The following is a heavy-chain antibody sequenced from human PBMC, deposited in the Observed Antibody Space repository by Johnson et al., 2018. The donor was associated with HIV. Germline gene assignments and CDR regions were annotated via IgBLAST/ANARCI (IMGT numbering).Heavy chain of an antibody. V-gene: IGHV3-7*01. D-gene: IGHD1-26*01. CDR3: AKDPYSGSPIDI. Sequence: VQLVESGGGLVKPGGSLRLSCAASGFIFSSYWMSWVRQAPGKGLEWVANIKQDGSEKYYADSVKGRFTISRDNSKNTLYLQMNSLRAEDTAVYYCAKDPYSGSPIDIWGQGTMVTVSS. J-gene: IGHJ3*02. CDR2: IKQDGSEK. CDR1: GFIFSSYW.